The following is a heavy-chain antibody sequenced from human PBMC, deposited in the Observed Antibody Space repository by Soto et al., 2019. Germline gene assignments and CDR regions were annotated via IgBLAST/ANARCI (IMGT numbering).Heavy chain of an antibody. J-gene: IGHJ4*02. CDR2: ISGSGGST. D-gene: IGHD4-17*01. V-gene: IGHV3-23*01. Sequence: GGSLLLSWAASGFTFSSYSMIWVRTAPGKGLEWVSAISGSGGSTYYADSVKGRFTISRDNSKNTLYLQMNSLRPEDTAMYYCANSWTTLTTGFDFWGQGALVTVSA. CDR1: GFTFSSYS. CDR3: ANSWTTLTTGFDF.